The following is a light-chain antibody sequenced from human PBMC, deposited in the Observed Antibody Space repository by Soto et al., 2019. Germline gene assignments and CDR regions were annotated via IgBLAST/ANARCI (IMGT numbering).Light chain of an antibody. CDR3: QQYGSTPFV. Sequence: EIVLTQSPGTLSLSPGERATLSCRASQSVSSSYLAWYQQKPGQAPRVLIHGAFSRATGIPDRFSGCGSGTDFTLTISRLEPEDFAAYYCQQYGSTPFVFGGGTKV. V-gene: IGKV3-20*01. J-gene: IGKJ4*01. CDR1: QSVSSSY. CDR2: GAF.